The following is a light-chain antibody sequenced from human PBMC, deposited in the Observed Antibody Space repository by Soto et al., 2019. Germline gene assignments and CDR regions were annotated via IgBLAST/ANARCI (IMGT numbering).Light chain of an antibody. V-gene: IGLV4-69*01. CDR2: VNIDGSH. CDR3: QTWGSGSVV. Sequence: QPVLTQPPSASASLGASVKLTCTLRSGHSSYAIAWHQQQPDKGPRYLMKVNIDGSHNKGDGIPDRFSGSSSGTERYLTISSLQSEDEADYFCQTWGSGSVVFGGGTKLTVL. J-gene: IGLJ2*01. CDR1: SGHSSYA.